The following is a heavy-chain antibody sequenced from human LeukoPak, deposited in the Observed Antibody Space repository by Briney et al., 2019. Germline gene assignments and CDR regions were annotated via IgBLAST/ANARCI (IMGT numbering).Heavy chain of an antibody. Sequence: SETLSLTCAVYGGSFSGYYWSWIRQPPGKGLEWIGYIYYSGSTNYNPSLKSRVTISVDTSKNQFSLKLSSVTAADTAVYYCAREDSSGWYGVDWGQGTLVTVSS. V-gene: IGHV4-59*01. CDR1: GGSFSGYY. CDR2: IYYSGST. D-gene: IGHD6-19*01. J-gene: IGHJ4*02. CDR3: AREDSSGWYGVD.